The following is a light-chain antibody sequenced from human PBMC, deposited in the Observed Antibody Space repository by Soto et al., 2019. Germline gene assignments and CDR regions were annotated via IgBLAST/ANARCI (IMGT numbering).Light chain of an antibody. CDR1: QSISVW. CDR3: QQYNSYSWT. Sequence: DSQMTQSPGTLSASVGDRVTITCRASQSISVWLVWYQQKAGKAPNLLIYNASRLESGVPSRFSGSGSETEFTLTISSLQPDDFATYYCQQYNSYSWTFGQGTKVDIK. CDR2: NAS. J-gene: IGKJ1*01. V-gene: IGKV1-5*03.